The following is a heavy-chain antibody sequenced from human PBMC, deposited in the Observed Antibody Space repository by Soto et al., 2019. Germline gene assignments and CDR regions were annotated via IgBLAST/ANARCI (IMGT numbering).Heavy chain of an antibody. CDR1: GYTFTRYT. Sequence: QVQLVQSGAEVKKPGASVKISCKASGYTFTRYTMNWVRQAPGQRLGWMGWINPDNGNTKSSQKFQDRVIITRDTPASTAYMDLSSLRSEDTAVYYCARGIATGQLDPWGQGTLVTVSS. CDR3: ARGIATGQLDP. CDR2: INPDNGNT. D-gene: IGHD2-15*01. J-gene: IGHJ5*02. V-gene: IGHV1-3*01.